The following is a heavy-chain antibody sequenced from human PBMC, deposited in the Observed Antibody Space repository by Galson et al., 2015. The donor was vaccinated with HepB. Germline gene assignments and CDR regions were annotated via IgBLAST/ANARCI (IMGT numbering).Heavy chain of an antibody. CDR1: GYTFTGYY. Sequence: SVKVSCKASGYTFTGYYMHWVRQAPGQGLEWMGWINPNSGGTNYAQKFQGRVTMTRDTSISTAYMELSRLRSDDTAVYYCARDPSTSTYYYDSSGSENAFDIWGQGTMVTVSS. V-gene: IGHV1-2*02. CDR2: INPNSGGT. CDR3: ARDPSTSTYYYDSSGSENAFDI. D-gene: IGHD3-22*01. J-gene: IGHJ3*02.